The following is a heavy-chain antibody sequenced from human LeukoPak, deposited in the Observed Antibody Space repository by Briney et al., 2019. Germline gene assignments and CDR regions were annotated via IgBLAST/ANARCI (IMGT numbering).Heavy chain of an antibody. Sequence: PSETLSLTCTVSGGSISSSSYYWGWIRQPPGKGLEWIGSIYYSGSTYYNPSLKSRVTISVDTSKHQFSLKLSSVTAADTAVYYCARHPAPGAAAALDYWGQGTLVTVSS. CDR2: IYYSGST. CDR3: ARHPAPGAAAALDY. V-gene: IGHV4-39*01. J-gene: IGHJ4*02. CDR1: GGSISSSSYY. D-gene: IGHD6-13*01.